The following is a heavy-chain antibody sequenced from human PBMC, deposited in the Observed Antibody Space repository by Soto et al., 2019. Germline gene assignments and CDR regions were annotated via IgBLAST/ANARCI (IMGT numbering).Heavy chain of an antibody. V-gene: IGHV1-18*01. D-gene: IGHD6-13*01. CDR1: GYTFTSYG. CDR2: ISAYNGNT. J-gene: IGHJ6*02. CDR3: ARRFLVSYYYGMDV. Sequence: ASVKVYCKASGYTFTSYGISCVRQAPGQGLEWMGWISAYNGNTNYAQKLQGRVTMTTDTSTSTAYMELRSLRSDDTAVYYCARRFLVSYYYGMDVWGQGTKVTVSS.